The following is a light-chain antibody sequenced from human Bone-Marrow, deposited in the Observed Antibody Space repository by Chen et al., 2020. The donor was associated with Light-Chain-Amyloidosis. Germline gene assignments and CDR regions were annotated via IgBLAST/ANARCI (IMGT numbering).Light chain of an antibody. J-gene: IGLJ2*01. Sequence: SYELTQPPSVSVSPGQTARITCSGDDLPTKYAYWYQQKPGQAPVLVIHRDTVRTPGISERFSGSSSGTTTTLTISGVQAEAEADYHCQSADSSGTYEVIFGGGTKLTVL. CDR2: RDT. CDR1: DLPTKY. CDR3: QSADSSGTYEVI. V-gene: IGLV3-25*03.